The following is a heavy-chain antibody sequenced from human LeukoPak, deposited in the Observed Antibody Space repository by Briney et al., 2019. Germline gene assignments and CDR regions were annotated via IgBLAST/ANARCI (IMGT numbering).Heavy chain of an antibody. D-gene: IGHD6-19*01. CDR2: INPSGGST. CDR3: AKGGAIAVAGPISGY. CDR1: GYTFTSYY. V-gene: IGHV1-46*01. J-gene: IGHJ4*02. Sequence: ASVKVSCKASGYTFTSYYMHWVRQAPGQGLEWMGIINPSGGSTSYAQKFQGRVTMTRDMSTSTVYMELNSLRAEDMALYYCAKGGAIAVAGPISGYWGQGTLVTVSS.